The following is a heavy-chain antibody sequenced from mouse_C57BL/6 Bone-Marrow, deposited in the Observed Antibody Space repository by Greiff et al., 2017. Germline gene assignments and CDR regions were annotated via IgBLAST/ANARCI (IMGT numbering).Heavy chain of an antibody. J-gene: IGHJ3*01. D-gene: IGHD3-2*02. V-gene: IGHV1-69*01. CDR3: ARHSSGYLFAY. Sequence: QVQLQQPGAELVMPGASVKLSCKASGYTFTSYWMHWVKQRPGQGLAWIGEIDPSDSYTNYNQKFKGKSTLTVDKSSSTAYMQLSSLTSEDSAVYYCARHSSGYLFAYWGQGTLVTVSA. CDR2: IDPSDSYT. CDR1: GYTFTSYW.